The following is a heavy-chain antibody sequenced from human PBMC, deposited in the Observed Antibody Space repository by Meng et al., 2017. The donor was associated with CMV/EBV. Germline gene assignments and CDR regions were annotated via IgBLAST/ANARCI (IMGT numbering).Heavy chain of an antibody. CDR2: ISSSGSYI. CDR1: GFTFNIYT. V-gene: IGHV3-21*01. J-gene: IGHJ4*02. D-gene: IGHD4-23*01. Sequence: AASGFTFNIYTMNWVRQAPGKGLEWVSSISSSGSYIYYADSVKGRFTISRDNAKNSLFLQMISLRAEDTGVYYCARYYGGNSGFDYWGQGTLVTVSS. CDR3: ARYYGGNSGFDY.